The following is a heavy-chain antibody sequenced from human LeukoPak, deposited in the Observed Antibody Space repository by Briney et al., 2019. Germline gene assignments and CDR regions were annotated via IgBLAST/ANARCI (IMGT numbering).Heavy chain of an antibody. J-gene: IGHJ4*02. CDR2: IIPIFGTA. CDR1: GYTFTGYF. V-gene: IGHV1-69*13. Sequence: SVKVSCKASGYTFTGYFIHWVRQAPGQGLEWMGGIIPIFGTANYAQKFQGRVTITADESTSTAYMELSSLRSEDTAVYYCARGVSYYFDYWGQGTLVTVSS. CDR3: ARGVSYYFDY.